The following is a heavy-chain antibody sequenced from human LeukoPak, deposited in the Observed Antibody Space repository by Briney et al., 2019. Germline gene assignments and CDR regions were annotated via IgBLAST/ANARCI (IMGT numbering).Heavy chain of an antibody. CDR2: ISSSSSTI. V-gene: IGHV3-48*01. D-gene: IGHD6-13*01. J-gene: IGHJ4*02. CDR3: ARVGGSSWYY. CDR1: AFTFNTFD. Sequence: GGSLRLSCSVSAFTFNTFDNFAMNWVRQAPGKGLEWVSYISSSSSTIYYADSVKGRFTISRDNAKNSLYLQMNSLRAEDTAVYYCARVGGSSWYYWGQGTLVTVSS.